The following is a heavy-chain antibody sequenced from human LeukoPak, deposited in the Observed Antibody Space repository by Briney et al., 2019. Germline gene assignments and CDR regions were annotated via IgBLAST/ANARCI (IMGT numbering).Heavy chain of an antibody. CDR1: GGSISGHY. J-gene: IGHJ6*03. CDR3: ARGRVDYFYYMDV. CDR2: IYYSGGT. V-gene: IGHV4-59*11. Sequence: SETLSLTSTVSGGSISGHYWTWIRQSPGKGLEYIGYIYYSGGTSYNPSLTSRVTFSVDTSMNQFSLELRSVAAADTAVYYCARGRVDYFYYMDVWGKGTTVTVSS.